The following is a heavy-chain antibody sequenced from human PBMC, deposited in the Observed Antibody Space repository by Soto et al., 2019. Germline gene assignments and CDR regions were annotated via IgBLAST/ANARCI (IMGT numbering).Heavy chain of an antibody. V-gene: IGHV3-48*03. CDR2: IRGSGSPV. CDR3: ARGCSGSCWFNY. Sequence: EVQLVESGGVLVQPGGSLRLSCAASGFSLSSYALTWVRQAPGKGLEWVSYIRGSGSPVFYADSVKGRFTVSKDNARNSLYLQMNSLRAEDTAVYYCARGCSGSCWFNYWGQGTLVTVSS. J-gene: IGHJ4*02. CDR1: GFSLSSYA. D-gene: IGHD2-15*01.